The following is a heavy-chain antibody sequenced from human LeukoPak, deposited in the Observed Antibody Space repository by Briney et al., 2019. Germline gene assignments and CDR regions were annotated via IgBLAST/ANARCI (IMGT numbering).Heavy chain of an antibody. V-gene: IGHV4-34*01. CDR3: ARDQGYCSGGSRYWFDP. Sequence: SETLSLTCAVYGGSFSGYYWSWIRQPPGKGLEWIGEINHSGSTNYNPSLKSRVTISVDTSKNQFSLKLSSVTAADTAVYYCARDQGYCSGGSRYWFDPWGQGTLVTVSS. J-gene: IGHJ5*02. CDR1: GGSFSGYY. D-gene: IGHD2-15*01. CDR2: INHSGST.